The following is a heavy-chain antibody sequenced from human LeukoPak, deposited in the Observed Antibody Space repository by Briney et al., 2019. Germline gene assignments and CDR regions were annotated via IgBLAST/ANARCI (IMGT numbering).Heavy chain of an antibody. D-gene: IGHD1-14*01. Sequence: GGPLRLSCAASGFTFSSYSMNWVRQAPGRGLEWVSYISSSSSTICYSDSVKGRFTISRDNAKNSLYLQMNSLRAEDTAVYFCSRNPTAYNWFDPWGQGTLVTVSS. CDR2: ISSSSSTI. J-gene: IGHJ5*02. CDR1: GFTFSSYS. V-gene: IGHV3-48*01. CDR3: SRNPTAYNWFDP.